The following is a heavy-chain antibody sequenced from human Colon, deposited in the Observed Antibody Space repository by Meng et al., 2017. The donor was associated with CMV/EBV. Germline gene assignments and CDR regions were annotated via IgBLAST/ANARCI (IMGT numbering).Heavy chain of an antibody. CDR1: GDSVSSNVYY. Sequence: SETLSLTCTVSGDSVSSNVYYWGWIRLPPGKGLEWIATVSYNGNTFYNPSLEGRVTISIDTSNNKFSLRLDSVTAADTAIYYCARTFGEPVDGYFDYWGQGTLVTVSS. D-gene: IGHD1-14*01. J-gene: IGHJ4*02. CDR3: ARTFGEPVDGYFDY. V-gene: IGHV4-39*07. CDR2: VSYNGNT.